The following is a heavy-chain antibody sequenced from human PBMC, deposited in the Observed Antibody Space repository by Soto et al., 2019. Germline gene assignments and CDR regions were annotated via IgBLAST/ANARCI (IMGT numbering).Heavy chain of an antibody. CDR2: INSSGTTK. CDR3: ARMSSSISPGC. V-gene: IGHV3-48*01. Sequence: PGGSLRLSCAASGFTFSTYSMNWVRQAPGKGLEWVSYINSSGTTKYYAGSVKGRFTISRDNAKNSLYLQMNSLRAEDTAVYYCARMSSSISPGCWGQGTLVTVSS. CDR1: GFTFSTYS. J-gene: IGHJ4*02. D-gene: IGHD2-2*01.